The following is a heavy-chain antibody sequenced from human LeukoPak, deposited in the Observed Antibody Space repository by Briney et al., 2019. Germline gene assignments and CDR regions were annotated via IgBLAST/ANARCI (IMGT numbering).Heavy chain of an antibody. CDR3: ARTPNRGGFDY. CDR2: IYYSGST. Sequence: PSETLSLTCTVSGGSISDYYWSWIRQPPGKGLEHIGYIYYSGSTNYNPSLKSRVTISVDTSKNQFSLKLNSVTAADTAVYYCARTPNRGGFDYWGQGTLVTVSS. CDR1: GGSISDYY. V-gene: IGHV4-59*01. J-gene: IGHJ4*02. D-gene: IGHD3-10*01.